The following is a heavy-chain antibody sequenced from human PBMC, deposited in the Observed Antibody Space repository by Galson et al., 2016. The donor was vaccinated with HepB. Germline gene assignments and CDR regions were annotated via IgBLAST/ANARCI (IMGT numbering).Heavy chain of an antibody. J-gene: IGHJ3*02. Sequence: SLRLSCAASGFTFSSYAMRWVRQAPGKGLEWVSNISGSGGSTYYADSVKGRFTISRDNSKNILYLQMNSLRGEDTAVYYCAKDVYYDLWSGYRADAFDIWGQGTMVTVSS. V-gene: IGHV3-23*01. CDR3: AKDVYYDLWSGYRADAFDI. CDR1: GFTFSSYA. CDR2: ISGSGGST. D-gene: IGHD3-3*01.